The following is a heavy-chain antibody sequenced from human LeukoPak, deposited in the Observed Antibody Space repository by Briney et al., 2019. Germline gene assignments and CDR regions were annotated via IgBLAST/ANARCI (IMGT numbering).Heavy chain of an antibody. CDR2: IYYSGST. CDR1: GGSISSGGYY. Sequence: PSETLSLTCTVSGGSISSGGYYWRWLRQHPGKGLEWIGYIYYSGSTYYNPSLKSRVTISVDTSKNQFSLKLSSVTAADTAVYYCASQYYYDSSGYYYFDYWGQGTLVTVSS. D-gene: IGHD3-22*01. J-gene: IGHJ4*02. CDR3: ASQYYYDSSGYYYFDY. V-gene: IGHV4-30-4*08.